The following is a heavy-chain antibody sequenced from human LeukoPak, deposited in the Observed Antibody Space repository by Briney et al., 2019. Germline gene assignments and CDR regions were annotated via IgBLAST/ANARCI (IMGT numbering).Heavy chain of an antibody. V-gene: IGHV1-2*06. J-gene: IGHJ4*02. D-gene: IGHD3-22*01. CDR3: ARDYASIYYDSSGHRDY. CDR1: GYTFTGYY. Sequence: ASVEVSCKASGYTFTGYYMHWVRQAPGQGLEWMGRINPNSGGTNYAQKFQGRVTMTRDTSISTAYMELSRLRSDDTAVYYCARDYASIYYDSSGHRDYWGQGTLVTVSS. CDR2: INPNSGGT.